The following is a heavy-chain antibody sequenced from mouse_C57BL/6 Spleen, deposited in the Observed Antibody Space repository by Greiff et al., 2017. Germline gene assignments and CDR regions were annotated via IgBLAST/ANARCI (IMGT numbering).Heavy chain of an antibody. Sequence: QVQLQQSGAELVKPGASVKLSCKASGYTFTSYWMQWVKQRPGQGLEWIGEIDPSDSYTNYNQKVKGKATLTVDTSSSTAYMQLSSLTSEDSAVYYCARGVDGGDFGYWGQGTTLTVST. J-gene: IGHJ2*01. CDR3: ARGVDGGDFGY. CDR2: IDPSDSYT. CDR1: GYTFTSYW. D-gene: IGHD1-3*01. V-gene: IGHV1-50*01.